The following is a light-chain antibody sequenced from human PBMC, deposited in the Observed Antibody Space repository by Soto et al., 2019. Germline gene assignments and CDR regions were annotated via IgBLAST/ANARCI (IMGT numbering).Light chain of an antibody. J-gene: IGKJ2*01. CDR1: QTINSW. CDR2: KAS. V-gene: IGKV1-5*03. CDR3: QQYDSIPYT. Sequence: DIQMTQSPSTLSASVRDRVTITRRASQTINSWLAGYQQRPGQAPRLLIYKASTLVSGVPSRFSGSGSGTEFTLTISTLQPDDFATYYCQQYDSIPYTFGQGTKLDIK.